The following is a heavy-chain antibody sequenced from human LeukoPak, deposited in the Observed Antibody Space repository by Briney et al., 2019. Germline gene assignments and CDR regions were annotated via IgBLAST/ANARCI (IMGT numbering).Heavy chain of an antibody. J-gene: IGHJ4*02. Sequence: ASVKGSCKASGYTFTGYYMHWVRQAPGQGLEWMGWINPNSGGTNYAQKFQGWVTMTRDTSISTAYMELSRLRSDDTAVYYCARAKGLVWLLDYWGQGTLVTVSS. D-gene: IGHD5-12*01. V-gene: IGHV1-2*04. CDR2: INPNSGGT. CDR3: ARAKGLVWLLDY. CDR1: GYTFTGYY.